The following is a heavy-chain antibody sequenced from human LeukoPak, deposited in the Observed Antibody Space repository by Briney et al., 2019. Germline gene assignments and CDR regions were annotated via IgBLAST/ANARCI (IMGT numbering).Heavy chain of an antibody. V-gene: IGHV3-74*01. CDR3: ARGRHCTSTSCYSKWFDP. Sequence: PGGSLTLSCEVSGFTFSSYWMHWVRQAPGKGLVWVPRLNNDGSSTSYADSVRGRFIISRDNAKNTLYLQMNSLRPEDTAVYYCARGRHCTSTSCYSKWFDPWGQGTPVTVSS. D-gene: IGHD2-2*01. CDR1: GFTFSSYW. J-gene: IGHJ5*02. CDR2: LNNDGSST.